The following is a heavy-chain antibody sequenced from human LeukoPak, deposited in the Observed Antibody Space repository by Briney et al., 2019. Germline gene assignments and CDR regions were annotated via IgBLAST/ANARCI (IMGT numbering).Heavy chain of an antibody. CDR1: GFTFIDYW. CDR3: TRGGILAAVDY. V-gene: IGHV3-7*01. Sequence: GGSLRLSCAASGFTFIDYWMSWVRQAPGKGLEWVANIKQDGSEKNYVDSVKGRFTISRDNTKKSLYLHMNSLRVDDTAMYYCTRGGILAAVDYWGQGTLVTVSP. CDR2: IKQDGSEK. J-gene: IGHJ4*02. D-gene: IGHD6-13*01.